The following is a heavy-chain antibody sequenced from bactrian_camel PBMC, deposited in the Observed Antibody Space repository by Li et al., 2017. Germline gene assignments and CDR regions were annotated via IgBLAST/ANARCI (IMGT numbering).Heavy chain of an antibody. V-gene: IGHV3-2*01. CDR2: IYTGGGST. CDR1: GVADDVNS. D-gene: IGHD7*01. Sequence: HVQLVESGGGSVQPGGSLRLSCAASGVADDVNSMSWVRQAPGKGLEWVSSIYTGGGSTYYADSVKGRFTISKDNAKNMLYLQLNSLKTEDTAMYYCGNPPENETGESGLVGFSYWGQGTQVTVS. CDR3: GNPPENETGESGLVGFSY. J-gene: IGHJ6*01.